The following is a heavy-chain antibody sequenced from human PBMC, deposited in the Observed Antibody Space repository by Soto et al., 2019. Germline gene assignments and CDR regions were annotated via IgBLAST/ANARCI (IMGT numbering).Heavy chain of an antibody. D-gene: IGHD5-12*01. CDR3: ARGNHRWLQLWYFDL. V-gene: IGHV1-69*12. CDR1: GGTFSSYT. Sequence: QVQLVQSGAEVKKPGSSVTVSCKASGGTFSSYTISWVRQAPGQGLEWMGGIIPIFGTANDAQKFQGRVTITAEDSTSTAYMELISPRSEATAVYYCARGNHRWLQLWYFDLWGRGTLVTVSS. J-gene: IGHJ2*01. CDR2: IIPIFGTA.